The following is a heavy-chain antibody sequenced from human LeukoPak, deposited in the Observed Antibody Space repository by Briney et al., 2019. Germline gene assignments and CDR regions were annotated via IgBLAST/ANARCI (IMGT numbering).Heavy chain of an antibody. D-gene: IGHD2-2*01. CDR2: IYTSGST. CDR1: GGSISSYY. J-gene: IGHJ4*02. Sequence: SETLSLTCTVSGGSISSYYWSWIRQPAGKGLEWIGRIYTSGSTNYNPSLKSRVTMSVDTSKNLFSLKLSSVTAADTAVYYCARDPGEGVVVPAADPYFDYWGQGTLVTVSS. V-gene: IGHV4-4*07. CDR3: ARDPGEGVVVPAADPYFDY.